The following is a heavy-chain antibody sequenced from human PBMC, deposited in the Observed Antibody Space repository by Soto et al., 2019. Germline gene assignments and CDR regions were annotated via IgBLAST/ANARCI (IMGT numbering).Heavy chain of an antibody. CDR3: ATQGFGTLHGLVDV. CDR1: GGSITSITNHY. J-gene: IGHJ6*02. Sequence: QVRLQESGPGLVKPSETLSLTCTVSGGSITSITNHYCSWIRQPPGKGLEWIGYISYSGHTSYNPSLKSRGILSVDTSKTQVSLNLASVTAADTAVYYCATQGFGTLHGLVDVWGQGTTVTVSS. V-gene: IGHV4-59*08. CDR2: ISYSGHT. D-gene: IGHD1-7*01.